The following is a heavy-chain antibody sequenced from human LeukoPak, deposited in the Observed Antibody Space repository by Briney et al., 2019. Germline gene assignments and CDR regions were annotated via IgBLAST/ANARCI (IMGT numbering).Heavy chain of an antibody. J-gene: IGHJ4*02. D-gene: IGHD3-10*01. V-gene: IGHV4-34*01. CDR2: INHSGST. Sequence: NPSETLSLTCAVYGGSFSGYYWSWIRQPPGKGLEWIGEINHSGSTNYNPSLKSRVTISVDTSKNQFSLKLSSVTAADTAVYYCVRLAYGSGSYHYWGQGTLVTVSS. CDR1: GGSFSGYY. CDR3: VRLAYGSGSYHY.